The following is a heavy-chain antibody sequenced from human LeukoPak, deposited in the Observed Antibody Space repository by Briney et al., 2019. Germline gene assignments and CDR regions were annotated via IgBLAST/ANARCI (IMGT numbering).Heavy chain of an antibody. D-gene: IGHD1-26*01. CDR2: ITRSSRSI. V-gene: IGHV3-21*01. CDR3: AGYSGTYLDY. J-gene: IGHJ4*02. Sequence: GESLRLSCAASGFTLSSHNMNWVRQAPGKGLEWVSSITRSSRSIFYADSVKGRFTISRDDAKNTLYLQMDSLRVEDTGVYYCAGYSGTYLDYWGQGTLITVSS. CDR1: GFTLSSHN.